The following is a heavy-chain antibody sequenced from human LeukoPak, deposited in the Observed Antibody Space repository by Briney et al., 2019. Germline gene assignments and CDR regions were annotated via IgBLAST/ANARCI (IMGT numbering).Heavy chain of an antibody. V-gene: IGHV3-7*01. CDR2: INPDGGKK. Sequence: GGSLRLSCAASGFSFSSYWMTWVRQASGKGLEWVANINPDGGKKTYVDSVKGRFTISRDNAKNSLYLQMSSLRVEDTAVYYCASQPAVIDLDCWGQGTLVTVSS. J-gene: IGHJ4*02. CDR3: ASQPAVIDLDC. CDR1: GFSFSSYW. D-gene: IGHD2/OR15-2a*01.